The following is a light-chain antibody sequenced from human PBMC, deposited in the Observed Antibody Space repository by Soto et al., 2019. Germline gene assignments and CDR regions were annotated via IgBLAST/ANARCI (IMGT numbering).Light chain of an antibody. J-gene: IGKJ5*01. V-gene: IGKV1-33*01. CDR2: DAS. CDR1: QDISNY. Sequence: DIQMTQSPSSLSASVGDRVTITCQASQDISNYLNWYQQKPGKAPKLMIYDASNLETGVPSRFSESGSGTDFPFTISILQPEDIATYYYLQYDNLPITCGQGTRLEIK. CDR3: LQYDNLPIT.